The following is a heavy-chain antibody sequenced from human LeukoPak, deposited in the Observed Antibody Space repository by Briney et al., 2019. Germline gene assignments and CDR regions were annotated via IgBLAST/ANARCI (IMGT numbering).Heavy chain of an antibody. CDR1: GFTFSGYA. D-gene: IGHD2-15*01. CDR2: ISYDGSNK. J-gene: IGHJ3*02. V-gene: IGHV3-30*04. CDR3: ARVAGFYCSGGNCHSDAFDI. Sequence: GRSLRLSCAAPGFTFSGYAMHWVRQAPGKGLEWVAVISYDGSNKYYADSVKGRFTISRDNSKNTLYLQMNSLRAEDTAVYYCARVAGFYCSGGNCHSDAFDIWGQGTMVTVSS.